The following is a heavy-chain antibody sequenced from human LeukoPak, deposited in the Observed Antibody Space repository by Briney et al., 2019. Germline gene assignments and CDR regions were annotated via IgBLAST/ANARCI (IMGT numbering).Heavy chain of an antibody. V-gene: IGHV3-48*02. D-gene: IGHD5-12*01. CDR3: TKSRISFSGQSDH. J-gene: IGHJ4*02. CDR2: ISSSSDSI. Sequence: GGSLRLSCAASGFTFSTYGMTWVRQAPGKGLEWISYISSSSDSIKYADSVKGRFTSSRANAKNSLHLKMNSLRDEATTVYYCTKSRISFSGQSDHWGQGTLVTVSS. CDR1: GFTFSTYG.